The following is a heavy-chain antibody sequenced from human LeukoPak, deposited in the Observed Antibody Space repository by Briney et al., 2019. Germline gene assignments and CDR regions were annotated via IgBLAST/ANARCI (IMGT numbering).Heavy chain of an antibody. Sequence: PGGSLRLSCAASGFTFSSYWMHWVRQAPGKGLVWVSRIYSDGSRTSYADSVKGRFTISRDNAKNTLYLQMNSLRAEDTAVYYCARVGYSSSWYNFDYWGQGTLVTVSS. CDR1: GFTFSSYW. CDR3: ARVGYSSSWYNFDY. CDR2: IYSDGSRT. V-gene: IGHV3-74*01. D-gene: IGHD6-13*01. J-gene: IGHJ4*02.